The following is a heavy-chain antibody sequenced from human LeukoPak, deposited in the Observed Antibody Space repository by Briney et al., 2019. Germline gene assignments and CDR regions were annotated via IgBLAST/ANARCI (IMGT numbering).Heavy chain of an antibody. CDR3: AREAFDGMDV. Sequence: SETLSLTCAVYGGSFSGYYWSWIRQPPGKGLEWIGEINHSGSTNYNPSLKSRVTISVDTSKNQFSLKLSSVTAADTAVYYCAREAFDGMDVWGQGTTVTVSS. D-gene: IGHD3-16*01. CDR1: GGSFSGYY. V-gene: IGHV4-34*01. CDR2: INHSGST. J-gene: IGHJ6*02.